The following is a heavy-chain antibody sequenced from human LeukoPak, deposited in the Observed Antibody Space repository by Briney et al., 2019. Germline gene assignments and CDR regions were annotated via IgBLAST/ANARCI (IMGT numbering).Heavy chain of an antibody. V-gene: IGHV3-48*03. Sequence: GGSLRLSCAASGFTFSSYEMNWVRRAPGKGLEWVSYISSSGSTMYYADSVKGRFTISRDNAKNSLYLQMNSLRAEDTAFYYCARGYCSSTSCYIDSWGQGTLVTVSS. CDR2: ISSSGSTM. CDR3: ARGYCSSTSCYIDS. J-gene: IGHJ4*02. D-gene: IGHD2-2*01. CDR1: GFTFSSYE.